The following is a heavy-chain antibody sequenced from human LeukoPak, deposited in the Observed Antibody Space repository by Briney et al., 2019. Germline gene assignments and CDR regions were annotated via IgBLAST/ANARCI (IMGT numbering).Heavy chain of an antibody. D-gene: IGHD1-1*01. CDR1: GGSISSSSYC. J-gene: IGHJ4*02. CDR2: INHSGGT. CDR3: AGFTLTYNPLDY. Sequence: SETLSLTCTVSGGSISSSSYCWGWIRQPPGKGLEWIGEINHSGGTNYNPSLKSRVTISKDTSKNQFSLKLNSVTAADTAVYYCAGFTLTYNPLDYWGQGTLVTVSS. V-gene: IGHV4-39*07.